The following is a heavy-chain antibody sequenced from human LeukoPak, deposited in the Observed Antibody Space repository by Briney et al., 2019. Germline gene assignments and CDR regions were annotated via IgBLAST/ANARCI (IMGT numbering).Heavy chain of an antibody. Sequence: GESLKISCKGSGYSFTSYWISWVRQMPGKGLEWMGRIDPSDSYTNYSPSFQGHVTISADKSISTAYLQWGSLKASDTAMYYCARHTYYYDSSGYYPDTWGQGTLVTVSS. D-gene: IGHD3-22*01. CDR2: IDPSDSYT. V-gene: IGHV5-10-1*01. J-gene: IGHJ5*02. CDR3: ARHTYYYDSSGYYPDT. CDR1: GYSFTSYW.